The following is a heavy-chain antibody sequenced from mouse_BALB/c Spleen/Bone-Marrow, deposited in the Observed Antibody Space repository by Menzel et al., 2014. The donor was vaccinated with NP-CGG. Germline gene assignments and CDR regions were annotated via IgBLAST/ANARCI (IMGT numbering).Heavy chain of an antibody. V-gene: IGHV1-69*02. D-gene: IGHD2-1*01. J-gene: IGHJ3*01. CDR1: GYTFTSYW. CDR2: IDPSDSET. CDR3: ARSGGNYVSFAY. Sequence: VQLQQSGAEPVKPGAPVKLSCKASGYTFTSYWMNWVQQRPGRGLEWIGRIDPSDSETHYHQKFKDKATLTVYKSSSTAYIQLSSLTSEDSAVYYCARSGGNYVSFAYWGQGTLVTVSA.